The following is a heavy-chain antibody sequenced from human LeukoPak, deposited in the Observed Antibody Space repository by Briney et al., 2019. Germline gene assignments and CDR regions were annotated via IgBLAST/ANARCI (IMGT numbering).Heavy chain of an antibody. J-gene: IGHJ4*02. D-gene: IGHD1-20*01. Sequence: PGGSLRLSCAASGFTFSTYAMHWVRQAPGKGLEWVAVISYNGSNKYYADSVKGRFTISRDNSKNTLYLQMNSLRAEDTAVYYCARVGRVTGTFDYWGQGTLVTVSS. CDR2: ISYNGSNK. CDR3: ARVGRVTGTFDY. CDR1: GFTFSTYA. V-gene: IGHV3-30-3*01.